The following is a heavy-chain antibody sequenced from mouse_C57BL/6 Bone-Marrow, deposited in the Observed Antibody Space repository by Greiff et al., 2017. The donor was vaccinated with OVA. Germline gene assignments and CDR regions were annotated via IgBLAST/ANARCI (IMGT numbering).Heavy chain of an antibody. D-gene: IGHD2-3*01. CDR2: INPNNGGT. CDR3: ARRRIYDGSYAMDY. J-gene: IGHJ4*01. V-gene: IGHV1-26*01. Sequence: EVKLQQSGPELVKPGASVKISCKASGYTFTDYYMNWVKQSHGKSLEWIGDINPNNGGTSYNQKFKGKATLTVDKSSSTAYMELRSLTSEDSAVYYCARRRIYDGSYAMDYWGQGTSVTVSS. CDR1: GYTFTDYY.